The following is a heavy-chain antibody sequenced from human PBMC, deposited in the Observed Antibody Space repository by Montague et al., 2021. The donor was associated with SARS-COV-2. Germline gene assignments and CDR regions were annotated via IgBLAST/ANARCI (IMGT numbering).Heavy chain of an antibody. CDR1: GFTFGDYA. CDR3: TRDTPDYDFWSGYYFSGGTYYYYYDVDV. D-gene: IGHD3-3*01. Sequence: SLRLSCAASGFTFGDYAMSWVRQAPGKGLEWVGFIRSKAYGGTTEYAASVKGRFTISRDDSKGIAYLQMNSLKTEDTAVYHCTRDTPDYDFWSGYYFSGGTYYYYYDVDVWGKGTTVTVSS. J-gene: IGHJ6*03. CDR2: IRSKAYGGTT. V-gene: IGHV3-49*04.